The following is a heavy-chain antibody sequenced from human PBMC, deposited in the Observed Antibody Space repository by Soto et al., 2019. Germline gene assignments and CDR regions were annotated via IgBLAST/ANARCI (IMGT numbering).Heavy chain of an antibody. D-gene: IGHD2-2*01. J-gene: IGHJ6*02. Sequence: QVHLVQSGAEVKTPGSSVKVSCKASGGTFSSFLMGWVRQAPGQGLEWMGGIIPVFGRATYAQKFQGRVSITADESMSTVYMELSGLKSEDTAVYYCILDCTSMSCYGYLGVDVWGQGTTVTVSS. V-gene: IGHV1-69*01. CDR2: IIPVFGRA. CDR3: ILDCTSMSCYGYLGVDV. CDR1: GGTFSSFL.